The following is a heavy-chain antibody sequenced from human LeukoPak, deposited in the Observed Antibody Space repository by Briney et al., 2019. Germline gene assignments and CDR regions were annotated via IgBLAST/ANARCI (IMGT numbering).Heavy chain of an antibody. J-gene: IGHJ4*02. CDR3: ATALEQTHVDTAMVEGDY. CDR2: ISSSSSYI. CDR1: GFTFSSYS. Sequence: GGSLRLSCAASGFTFSSYSMNRVRQAPGKGLEWVSSISSSSSYIYYADSVKGRFTISRDNAKNSLYLQMNSLRAEDTAVYYCATALEQTHVDTAMVEGDYWGQGTLVTVSS. D-gene: IGHD5-18*01. V-gene: IGHV3-21*01.